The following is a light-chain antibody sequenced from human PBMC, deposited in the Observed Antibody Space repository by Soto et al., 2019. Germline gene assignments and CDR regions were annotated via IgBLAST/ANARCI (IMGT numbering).Light chain of an antibody. CDR2: CAS. CDR1: QSFTSN. J-gene: IGKJ5*01. V-gene: IGKV3-15*01. CDR3: QQYNDWPRT. Sequence: EIVLTQSPVTLSLSPGERVTLSCRASQSFTSNLSLYQQKPSQAPILLXXCASTRATDIPDRFSGSGSGTEFTLTISSLQSEDFAVYYCQQYNDWPRTFGQGTRLEIK.